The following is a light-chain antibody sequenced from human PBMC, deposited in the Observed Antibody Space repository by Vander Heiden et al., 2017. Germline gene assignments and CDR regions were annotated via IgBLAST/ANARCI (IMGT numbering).Light chain of an antibody. Sequence: QSALTQPRSVSGSPGQSVTISCTGTSNDVGGLNSVSWYQQHPAKAPKLLIYRVTRRPSGVPSRFSGSQSGNTASLTISGLQPEDEAEYFCCSYAGNYNFVFGTGTDVTVL. V-gene: IGLV2-11*01. CDR3: CSYAGNYNFV. CDR2: RVT. CDR1: SNDVGGLNS. J-gene: IGLJ1*01.